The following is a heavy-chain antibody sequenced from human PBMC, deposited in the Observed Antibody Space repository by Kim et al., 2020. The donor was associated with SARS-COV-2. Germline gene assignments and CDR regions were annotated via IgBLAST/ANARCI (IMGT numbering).Heavy chain of an antibody. D-gene: IGHD6-13*01. J-gene: IGHJ5*02. V-gene: IGHV4-39*01. Sequence: YSNPSLKSRVPISVDTSKNQFSLKLSAVTAADTAVYYCARGSSSWYHWFDPWGQGTLVTVSS. CDR3: ARGSSSWYHWFDP.